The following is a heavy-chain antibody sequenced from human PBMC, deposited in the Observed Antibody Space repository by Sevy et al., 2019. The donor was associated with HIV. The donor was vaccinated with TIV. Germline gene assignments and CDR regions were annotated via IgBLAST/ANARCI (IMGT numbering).Heavy chain of an antibody. CDR1: GFTFSAYW. D-gene: IGHD3-16*01. CDR2: IKSDGSDK. Sequence: GGSLRLSCAASGFTFSAYWMNWVRQAPGKGLEWVANIKSDGSDKHYVDSVEGRFTISRDNAKNSLYLQMNSLRVEDTAVYYCVRETVGRFDSWGQGTLVTVSS. CDR3: VRETVGRFDS. V-gene: IGHV3-7*01. J-gene: IGHJ4*02.